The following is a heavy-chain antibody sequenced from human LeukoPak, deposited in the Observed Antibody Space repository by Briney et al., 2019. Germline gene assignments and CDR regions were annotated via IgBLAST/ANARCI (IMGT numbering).Heavy chain of an antibody. CDR3: ARTYYDILTGHNPYFDY. Sequence: GGSLRLACAASGFTFNTYTMNWVRQAPGKGLEWVSSITASSTAIYSADSVKGRFTISRDNAKNFLYLQMNSLRAEDTAVYYCARTYYDILTGHNPYFDYWGQGILVTVSS. CDR1: GFTFNTYT. V-gene: IGHV3-21*01. CDR2: ITASSTAI. J-gene: IGHJ4*02. D-gene: IGHD3-9*01.